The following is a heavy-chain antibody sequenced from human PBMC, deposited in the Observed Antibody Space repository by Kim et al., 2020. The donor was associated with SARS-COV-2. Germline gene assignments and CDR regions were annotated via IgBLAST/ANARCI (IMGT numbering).Heavy chain of an antibody. CDR3: ARERRTPRGWFDP. Sequence: SVKVSCKASGGTFSSYAISWVRQAPGQGLEWMGRIIPILGIANYAQKFQGRVTITADKSTSTAYMELSSLRSEDTAVYYCARERRTPRGWFDPWGQGTLVTVSS. CDR1: GGTFSSYA. CDR2: IIPILGIA. V-gene: IGHV1-69*04. D-gene: IGHD3-10*01. J-gene: IGHJ5*02.